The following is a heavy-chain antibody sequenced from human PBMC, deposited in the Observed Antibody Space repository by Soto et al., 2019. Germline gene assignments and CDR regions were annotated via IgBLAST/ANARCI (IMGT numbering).Heavy chain of an antibody. CDR1: GFTFSNYW. V-gene: IGHV3-74*03. J-gene: IGHJ6*02. D-gene: IGHD3-10*01. CDR2: ISFDGRNT. CDR3: ARDHGSGSYFLGPMDV. Sequence: EVQLVESGGGSVQPGGSLRLSCGASGFTFSNYWMHWVRQGPGKGLVWVSRISFDGRNTKYADSVKGRFTMSRDNAKNMLYLEMNSLRVEDTAVYYCARDHGSGSYFLGPMDVWGQGTTVSVYS.